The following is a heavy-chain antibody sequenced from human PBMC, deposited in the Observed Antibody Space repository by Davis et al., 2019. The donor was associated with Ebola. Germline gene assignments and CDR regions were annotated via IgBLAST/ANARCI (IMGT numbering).Heavy chain of an antibody. V-gene: IGHV3-23*01. J-gene: IGHJ6*02. Sequence: GESLKISCAASGFTFSSYAMSCVRQAPGNGLEWVSAISGSVGSTYYADSVKGRLTIFRDNSQNTLYLHMNSLRAEDTAVYYCAKLVMEYYGMDVWGQGTTVTVSS. D-gene: IGHD3-3*01. CDR2: ISGSVGST. CDR1: GFTFSSYA. CDR3: AKLVMEYYGMDV.